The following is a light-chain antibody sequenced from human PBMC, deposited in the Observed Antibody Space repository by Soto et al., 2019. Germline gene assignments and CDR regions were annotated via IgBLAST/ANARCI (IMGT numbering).Light chain of an antibody. CDR1: QILLHINVYNY. J-gene: IGKJ5*01. CDR2: LAS. V-gene: IGKV2-28*01. Sequence: DLVVTQSPLSLPFTPLEPPSIPSRPSQILLHINVYNYLAWYLQKPGQSPQLLIYLASNRASGVPDRFSGSGSGTDFTLTISSLQPEDFATYYCQQSYSTPITFGQGTRLEIK. CDR3: QQSYSTPIT.